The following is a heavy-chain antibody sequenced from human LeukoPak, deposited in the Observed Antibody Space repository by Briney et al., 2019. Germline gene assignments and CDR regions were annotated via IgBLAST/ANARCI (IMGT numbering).Heavy chain of an antibody. CDR2: IYCSGST. D-gene: IGHD6-13*01. V-gene: IGHV4-59*01. J-gene: IGHJ5*02. Sequence: SETLSLTCTVSGGPISSYYWSWIRQPPGKGLEWIGYIYCSGSTNYNPSLKSRVTISVDTSKNQFSLKLSSVTAEDTAVYYCARALGIAAAGRGRFDPWGQGTLVTVSS. CDR1: GGPISSYY. CDR3: ARALGIAAAGRGRFDP.